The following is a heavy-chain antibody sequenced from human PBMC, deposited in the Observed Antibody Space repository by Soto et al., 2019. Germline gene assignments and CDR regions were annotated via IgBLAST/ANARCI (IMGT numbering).Heavy chain of an antibody. V-gene: IGHV3-23*01. D-gene: IGHD2-15*01. CDR3: AKSTGCSGGICN. CDR2: STGSGGGT. J-gene: IGHJ4*02. Sequence: EVQLLESGGGLVQPGGSLRLSCAASGCTFSSSAMTWVRQAPGKGLEWVAESTGSGGGTYYADSVKGRFAISRDNSKNTLYLQMDSLRAGDTDVYYCAKSTGCSGGICNWGQGTQVTVSS. CDR1: GCTFSSSA.